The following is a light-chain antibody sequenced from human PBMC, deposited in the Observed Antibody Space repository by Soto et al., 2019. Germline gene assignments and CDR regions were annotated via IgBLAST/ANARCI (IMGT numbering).Light chain of an antibody. CDR1: QSVDTF. V-gene: IGKV1-39*01. J-gene: IGKJ1*01. Sequence: DIQMTQSPSSLSASVGDRITVTCRASQSVDTFLNWYQQKPGKGPRVLIHAASTLHSGVPSRFSGSGSGTDFTLTISNLQPEDFATYFCQQTFGNVTFGQGTKVDIK. CDR3: QQTFGNVT. CDR2: AAS.